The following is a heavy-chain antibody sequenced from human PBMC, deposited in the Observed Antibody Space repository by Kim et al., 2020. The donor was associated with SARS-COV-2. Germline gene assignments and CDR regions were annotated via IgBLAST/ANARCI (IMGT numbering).Heavy chain of an antibody. CDR2: LYYSGST. V-gene: IGHV4-39*07. J-gene: IGHJ4*02. D-gene: IGHD3-10*01. CDR3: ARKVGALVRGGISETGEFDY. CDR1: GGSMSSNNYY. Sequence: SETLSLTCTVSGGSMSSNNYYWGWIRQPPGKGLEWIGSLYYSGSTYYNPSLKSRVTISVDTSKNQFSLKLSSVTAADTAVYYCARKVGALVRGGISETGEFDYWGQGILVTVSS.